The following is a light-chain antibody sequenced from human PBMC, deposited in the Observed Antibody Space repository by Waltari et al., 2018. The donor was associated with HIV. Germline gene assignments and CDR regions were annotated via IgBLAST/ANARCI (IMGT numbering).Light chain of an antibody. CDR3: AAWDDSLSGLV. Sequence: QSVLTQPPSASGTPGQRVTISCSGSSSNIGSNYVYWYQQLPGTAPKLLIYRNNPRPSGVPDRFSGSKSGTSASLAISVLRSEDETNYYCAAWDDSLSGLVFGGGTKLTVL. J-gene: IGLJ3*02. CDR1: SSNIGSNY. CDR2: RNN. V-gene: IGLV1-47*01.